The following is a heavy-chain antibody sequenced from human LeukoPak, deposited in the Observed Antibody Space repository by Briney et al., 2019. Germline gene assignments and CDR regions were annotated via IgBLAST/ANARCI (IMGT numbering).Heavy chain of an antibody. CDR2: IDYSGTT. Sequence: SETLSLTCTVSGGSISSSSYYWVWIRQPPGKGLEWIGTIDYSGTTYYKPSLKSRVTISVDTSKNQFSLKLSSVTAADTAVYYCARRRVGQWLVVPFDYWGQGTLVTVSS. CDR1: GGSISSSSYY. V-gene: IGHV4-39*07. D-gene: IGHD6-19*01. CDR3: ARRRVGQWLVVPFDY. J-gene: IGHJ4*02.